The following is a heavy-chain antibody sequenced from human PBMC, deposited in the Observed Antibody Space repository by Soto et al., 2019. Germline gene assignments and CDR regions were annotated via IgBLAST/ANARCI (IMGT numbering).Heavy chain of an antibody. CDR3: ARGEEAAAGSVYGMDV. D-gene: IGHD6-13*01. CDR1: GYTFTSYY. V-gene: IGHV1-8*01. J-gene: IGHJ6*02. Sequence: ASVKVSCKASGYTFTSYYINWVLQATGEGLEWMGWMNPNSGNTGYAQKFQGRVTMTRNTSISTAYMELSSLRSEDTAVYYCARGEEAAAGSVYGMDVWGQGTTVTVSS. CDR2: MNPNSGNT.